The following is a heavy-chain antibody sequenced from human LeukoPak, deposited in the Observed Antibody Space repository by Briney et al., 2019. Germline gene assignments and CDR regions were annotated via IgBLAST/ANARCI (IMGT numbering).Heavy chain of an antibody. CDR1: GGSISSSSYY. V-gene: IGHV4-39*07. CDR2: IYYSGST. D-gene: IGHD5-24*01. CDR3: AREGEMATITTPFDY. J-gene: IGHJ4*02. Sequence: SETLSLTCTVSGGSISSSSYYWGWIRQPPGKGLEWIGSIYYSGSTYYNPSLKSRVTISVDTSKNRFSLKLSSVTAADTAVYYCAREGEMATITTPFDYWGQGTLVTVSS.